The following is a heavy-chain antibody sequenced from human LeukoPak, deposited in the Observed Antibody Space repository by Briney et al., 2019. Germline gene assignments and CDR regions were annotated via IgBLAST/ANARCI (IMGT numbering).Heavy chain of an antibody. Sequence: GGSLRLSCAASGFIFSNYAMSWVRQAPGKGLEWVSTFSGGGGTTYYADSVKGRFTISRDNSNNTLYLQMNSLRVEDTAVYYCAKRRGSSPNVPVDYWGQGTLVTVSS. CDR2: FSGGGGTT. J-gene: IGHJ4*02. V-gene: IGHV3-23*01. D-gene: IGHD1-26*01. CDR1: GFIFSNYA. CDR3: AKRRGSSPNVPVDY.